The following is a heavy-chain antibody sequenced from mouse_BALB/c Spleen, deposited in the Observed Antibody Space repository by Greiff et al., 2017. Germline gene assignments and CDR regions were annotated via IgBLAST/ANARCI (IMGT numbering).Heavy chain of an antibody. Sequence: QVTLKESGAELVRPGSSVKISCKASGYAFSSYWMNWVKQRPGQGLEWIGQIYPGDGDTNYNGKFKGKATLTADKSSSTAYMQLSSLTSEDSAVYFCARGGNFDVWGAGTTVTVSS. CDR3: ARGGNFDV. J-gene: IGHJ1*01. CDR2: IYPGDGDT. V-gene: IGHV1-80*01. CDR1: GYAFSSYW.